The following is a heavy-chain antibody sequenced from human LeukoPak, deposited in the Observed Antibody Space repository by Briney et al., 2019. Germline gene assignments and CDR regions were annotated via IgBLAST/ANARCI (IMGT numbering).Heavy chain of an antibody. Sequence: GGSLRLSCAASGFPFSSYGIHWVRQAPGKGLEWVAVIWREGNNQFYADSVRGRFTISRDNSKNMVYVQMSSLRAEDTAVYYCVRERAPFDAFDFWGQGTMATVS. V-gene: IGHV3-33*01. CDR1: GFPFSSYG. J-gene: IGHJ3*01. CDR2: IWREGNNQ. CDR3: VRERAPFDAFDF.